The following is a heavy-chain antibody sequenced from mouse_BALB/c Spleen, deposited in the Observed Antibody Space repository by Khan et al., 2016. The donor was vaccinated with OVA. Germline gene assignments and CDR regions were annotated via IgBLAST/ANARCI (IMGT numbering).Heavy chain of an antibody. Sequence: EVELVESGGGLVQPGGSRKLSCAASGFTFSSFGMHWVRQAPKKGLEWVAYISSGSSTIYYVDILKGRFTISRDNPKNTLFLQMTSLRSEDTAMYYCARSGRNFHWYLDVWGAGTSVTVSS. V-gene: IGHV5-17*02. CDR2: ISSGSSTI. CDR3: ARSGRNFHWYLDV. J-gene: IGHJ1*01. D-gene: IGHD2-1*01. CDR1: GFTFSSFG.